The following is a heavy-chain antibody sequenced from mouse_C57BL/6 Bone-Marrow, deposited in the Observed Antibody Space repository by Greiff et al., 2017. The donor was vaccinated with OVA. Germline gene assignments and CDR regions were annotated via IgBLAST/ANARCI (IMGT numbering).Heavy chain of an antibody. Sequence: VQLQQSGAELVRPGTSVKMSCKASGYTFTNYWIGWAKQRPGHGLEWIGDIYPGGGYTNYNEKFKGKATLTADKSSSPAYMQFSSLTSEDSAIYYGARRTHYYGSSSYAMDYWGQGTSVTVSS. J-gene: IGHJ4*01. D-gene: IGHD1-1*01. CDR2: IYPGGGYT. CDR3: ARRTHYYGSSSYAMDY. V-gene: IGHV1-63*01. CDR1: GYTFTNYW.